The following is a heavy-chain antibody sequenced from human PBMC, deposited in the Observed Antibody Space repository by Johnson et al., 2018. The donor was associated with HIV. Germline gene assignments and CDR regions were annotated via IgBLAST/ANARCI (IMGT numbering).Heavy chain of an antibody. J-gene: IGHJ3*02. CDR3: ARDPLGSSWFEGDAFDI. V-gene: IGHV3-30*03. Sequence: QVQLVESGGGVVQPGRSLRLSCATSGFTFSSFGMHWVRQAPGKGLEWVAVISYDGSNKYYADSVKGRFIISRDNSKNTLYLQMNSLRSEDTGVFYCARDPLGSSWFEGDAFDIWGQGTMVTVSS. CDR2: ISYDGSNK. CDR1: GFTFSSFG. D-gene: IGHD6-13*01.